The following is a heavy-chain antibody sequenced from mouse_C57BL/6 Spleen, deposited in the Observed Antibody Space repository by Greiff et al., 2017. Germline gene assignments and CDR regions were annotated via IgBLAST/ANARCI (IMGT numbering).Heavy chain of an antibody. CDR3: ARSEGSRYAMDY. D-gene: IGHD1-1*01. CDR1: GYTFTSYW. CDR2: IHPNSGST. V-gene: IGHV1-64*01. J-gene: IGHJ4*01. Sequence: QVQLQQPGAELVKPGASVKLSCKASGYTFTSYWMHWVKQRPGQGLEWIGMIHPNSGSTNYNEKFKSKATLTVDKSASTAYMQLSSLTSEDSAVYYCARSEGSRYAMDYWGQGTSVTVSS.